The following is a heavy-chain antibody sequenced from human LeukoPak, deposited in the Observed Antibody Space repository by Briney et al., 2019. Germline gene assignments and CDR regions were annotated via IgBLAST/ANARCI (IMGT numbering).Heavy chain of an antibody. V-gene: IGHV3-23*01. CDR2: ITGNGATT. D-gene: IGHD5-18*01. CDR3: ANDLGWIQLNLG. J-gene: IGHJ4*02. CDR1: GFTFSSYS. Sequence: PGGSLRLSCAASGFTFSSYSMNWVRQAPGKGLEWVSGITGNGATTYYADSVKGRFTISRDNSRNTVYLQMNSLGAEDTAVYYCANDLGWIQLNLGRGQGTLVTVSS.